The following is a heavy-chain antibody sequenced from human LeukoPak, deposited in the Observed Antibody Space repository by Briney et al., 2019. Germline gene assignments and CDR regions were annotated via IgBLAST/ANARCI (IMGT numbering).Heavy chain of an antibody. J-gene: IGHJ4*02. V-gene: IGHV4-59*08. CDR1: GGSISSYY. D-gene: IGHD6-13*01. CDR2: IYYSGST. Sequence: SETLSLTCTVSGGSISSYYWSWIRQPPGKGLEWIEYIYYSGSTNYNPSLKSRVTISVDTSKNQFSLKLSSVTAADTAVYYCARSPGIAAAPLIFDYWGQGTLVTVSS. CDR3: ARSPGIAAAPLIFDY.